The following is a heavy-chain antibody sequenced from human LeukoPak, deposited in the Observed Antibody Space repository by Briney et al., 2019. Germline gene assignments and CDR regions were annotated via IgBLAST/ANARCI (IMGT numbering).Heavy chain of an antibody. J-gene: IGHJ4*02. V-gene: IGHV3-48*02. CDR3: ARDGYYGSGSYGDY. D-gene: IGHD3-10*01. CDR1: GFTLSTYS. CDR2: INSDTYSNTI. Sequence: PGGSLRLSCAASGFTLSTYSMNWVRQAPGKGLVWISYINSDTYSNTIHYADTVKGRFTISRDNAKSSLYLQMNSLRDEDTAVYYCARDGYYGSGSYGDYWGQGTLVTVSS.